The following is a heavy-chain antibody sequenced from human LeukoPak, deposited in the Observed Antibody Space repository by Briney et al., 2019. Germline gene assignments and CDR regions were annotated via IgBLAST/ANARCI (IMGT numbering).Heavy chain of an antibody. D-gene: IGHD4-17*01. V-gene: IGHV4-34*01. Sequence: SETLSLTCAVYGGSFSGYYWSWIRQPPGKGLEWIGEINHSGSTNYNPSLKSRVTISVDTSKNQFSLKLGSVTAADTAVYYCARYTVTTYLGIKDYWGQGTLVTVSS. CDR2: INHSGST. J-gene: IGHJ4*02. CDR3: ARYTVTTYLGIKDY. CDR1: GGSFSGYY.